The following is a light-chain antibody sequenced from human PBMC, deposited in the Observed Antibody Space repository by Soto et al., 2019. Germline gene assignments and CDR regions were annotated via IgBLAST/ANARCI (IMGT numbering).Light chain of an antibody. CDR1: QSVTKSQ. J-gene: IGKJ2*01. CDR3: QQYGGSPLYT. V-gene: IGKV3-20*01. Sequence: EIVLTQSPGTLSLSPGDRATLSCRANQSVTKSQLAWYQQSPGQAPRLLIYGTSDRATGVPDRFSGSGSGTDFTLTISRLEPEDFGVYYCQQYGGSPLYTFGQGTYLEI. CDR2: GTS.